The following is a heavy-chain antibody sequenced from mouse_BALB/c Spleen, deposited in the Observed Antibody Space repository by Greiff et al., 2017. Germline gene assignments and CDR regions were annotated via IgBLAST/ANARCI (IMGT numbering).Heavy chain of an antibody. J-gene: IGHJ4*01. D-gene: IGHD1-1*01. CDR3: ARYTTVVGGDY. V-gene: IGHV3-2*02. CDR1: GYSITSDYA. Sequence: EVKLLESGPGLVKPSQSLSLTCTVTGYSITSDYAWNWIRQFPGNKLEWMGYISYSGSTSYNPSLKSRISITRDTSKNQFFLQLNSVTTEDTATYYCARYTTVVGGDYWGQGTSVTVSS. CDR2: ISYSGST.